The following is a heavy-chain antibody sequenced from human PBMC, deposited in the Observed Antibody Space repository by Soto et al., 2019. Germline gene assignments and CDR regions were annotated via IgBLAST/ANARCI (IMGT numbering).Heavy chain of an antibody. J-gene: IGHJ4*02. CDR3: AKGVRFLQRYCDSVCDC. CDR2: ISCDGSNQ. CDR1: GFTFSDYS. V-gene: IGHV3-30*18. Sequence: QVQLVESGGGVVQPGRSLRLSCVTSGFTFSDYSIHWVRQARGRGLEWVAVISCDGSNQYYADSVKGRFTISRDSSKNTVYLQMNSLSAEDTAVYYCAKGVRFLQRYCDSVCDCWGQGTLVTVSS. D-gene: IGHD3-9*01.